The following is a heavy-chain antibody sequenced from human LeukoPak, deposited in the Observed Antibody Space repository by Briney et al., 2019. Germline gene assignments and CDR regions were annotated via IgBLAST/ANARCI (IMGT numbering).Heavy chain of an antibody. D-gene: IGHD3-16*02. Sequence: PGGSLRLSCAASGFTLSSYSMNWVRQAPGKGLEWVSSISSSSSYIYYADSVKGRFTISRDNAKNSLYLQMNSLRAEDTAVYYCARANYDYVWGSYRHDAFDIWGQGTMVTVSS. CDR3: ARANYDYVWGSYRHDAFDI. CDR1: GFTLSSYS. V-gene: IGHV3-21*01. CDR2: ISSSSSYI. J-gene: IGHJ3*02.